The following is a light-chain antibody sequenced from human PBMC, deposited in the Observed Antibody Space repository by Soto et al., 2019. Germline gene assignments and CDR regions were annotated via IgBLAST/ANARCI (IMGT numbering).Light chain of an antibody. CDR1: QSISSY. V-gene: IGKV1-39*01. Sequence: DIQMTQSPSSLSASVGDRVTITCRTSQSISSYLNWYQQKPRKAPKLLIYAPSSLQSGVPSRFSGSGSGTDFTLTICSLQPEDFASYDCQQSYSSPLTFGGGTKVEIK. J-gene: IGKJ4*01. CDR2: APS. CDR3: QQSYSSPLT.